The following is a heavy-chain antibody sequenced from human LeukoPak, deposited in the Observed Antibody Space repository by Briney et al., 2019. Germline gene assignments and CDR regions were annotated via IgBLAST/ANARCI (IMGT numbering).Heavy chain of an antibody. CDR1: GFSVSGYW. V-gene: IGHV3-7*01. Sequence: GGSLRLSCAVSGFSVSGYWMTWVRQAPGKGLEWVANIKQDGSEKNYVDSVKGRFTISRDNAENSLFLQMNSLRVEDTAVYYCAREWQGGIAAAGTRIEGDYWGQGTMVTVSS. D-gene: IGHD6-13*01. CDR3: AREWQGGIAAAGTRIEGDY. J-gene: IGHJ3*01. CDR2: IKQDGSEK.